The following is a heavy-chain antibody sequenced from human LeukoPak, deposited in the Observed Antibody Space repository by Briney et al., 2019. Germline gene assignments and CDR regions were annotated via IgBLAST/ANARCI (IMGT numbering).Heavy chain of an antibody. Sequence: ASETLSLTCAIYGGSFSGYYWSWIRQPPGKGLEWIGEINHSGSTNYNPSLKSRVTISVDTSKNQFSLKLSSVTAADTAVYYCARGPRYSSSWTHYYYYGMDVWGQGTTVTVSS. CDR2: INHSGST. CDR1: GGSFSGYY. D-gene: IGHD6-13*01. CDR3: ARGPRYSSSWTHYYYYGMDV. J-gene: IGHJ6*02. V-gene: IGHV4-34*01.